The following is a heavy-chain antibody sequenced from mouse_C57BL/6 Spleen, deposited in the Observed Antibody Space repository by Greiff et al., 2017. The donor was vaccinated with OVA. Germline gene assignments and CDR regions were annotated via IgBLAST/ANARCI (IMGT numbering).Heavy chain of an antibody. CDR3: ARDPGTYAMDY. CDR1: GYSITSGYY. V-gene: IGHV3-6*01. CDR2: ISYDGSN. D-gene: IGHD4-1*01. J-gene: IGHJ4*01. Sequence: DVKLQESGPGLVKPSQSLSLTCSVTGYSITSGYYWHWIRQFPGNKLEWMGYISYDGSNNYNPSLKNRISITRDTSKNQFFLKLNSVTTEDTATYYCARDPGTYAMDYWGQGTSVTVSS.